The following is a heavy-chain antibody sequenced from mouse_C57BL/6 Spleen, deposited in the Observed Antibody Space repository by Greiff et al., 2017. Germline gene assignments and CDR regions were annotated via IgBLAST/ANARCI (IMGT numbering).Heavy chain of an antibody. V-gene: IGHV3-6*01. CDR3: ASLYDYDVPLGY. J-gene: IGHJ2*01. Sequence: EVQLKQSGPGLVKPSQSLSLTCSVTGYSITSGYYWNWIRQFPGNKLEWMGYISYDGSNNYNPSLKNRISITRDTSKNQFFLKLNSVTTEDTATYYCASLYDYDVPLGYWGQGTTLTVSS. CDR1: GYSITSGYY. CDR2: ISYDGSN. D-gene: IGHD2-4*01.